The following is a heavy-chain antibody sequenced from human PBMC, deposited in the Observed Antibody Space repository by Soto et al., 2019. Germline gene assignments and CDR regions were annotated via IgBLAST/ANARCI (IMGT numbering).Heavy chain of an antibody. CDR2: ISYDGSNK. V-gene: IGHV3-30*18. CDR1: GFTFSSYG. CDR3: ANYDILTGYHPRMDV. D-gene: IGHD3-9*01. Sequence: QVQLVESGGGVVQPGRSLRLSCAASGFTFSSYGMHWVRQAPGKGLEWVAVISYDGSNKYYADSVKGRFTISRDNSKITLYLQMNSLRAEDTAVYYCANYDILTGYHPRMDVWGKGTTVTVSS. J-gene: IGHJ6*04.